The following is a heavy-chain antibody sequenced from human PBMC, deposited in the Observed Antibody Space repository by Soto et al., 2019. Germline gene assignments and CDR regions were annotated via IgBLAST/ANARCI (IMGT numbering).Heavy chain of an antibody. V-gene: IGHV3-30-3*01. Sequence: QVQLVESGGGVVQPGRSLRLSCAASGFTFSSYAMHWVRQAPGKGLEWVAVISYDGSNKYYADSVKGRFTISRDNSKNTLYLQMNSLRAEDTAVYYCARYHCSSTSCYRYGRFDPWGQGTLVTVSS. J-gene: IGHJ5*02. D-gene: IGHD2-2*01. CDR2: ISYDGSNK. CDR3: ARYHCSSTSCYRYGRFDP. CDR1: GFTFSSYA.